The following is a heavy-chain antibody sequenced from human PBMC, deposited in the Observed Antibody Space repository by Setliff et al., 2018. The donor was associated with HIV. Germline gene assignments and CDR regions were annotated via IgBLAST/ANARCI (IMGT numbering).Heavy chain of an antibody. J-gene: IGHJ4*02. V-gene: IGHV3-21*01. CDR1: GFTFTSHS. Sequence: PGESLKISCVTSGFTFTSHSMNWVRLRPGKGLEWVASISGSGTYTHYADSVRGRFTVSRDNAKNSLWLQLDSLKVEDTALYFCVRSLSGNSSTYYWAFAFWGQGAPVTVSS. CDR3: VRSLSGNSSTYYWAFAF. CDR2: ISGSGTYT. D-gene: IGHD3-22*01.